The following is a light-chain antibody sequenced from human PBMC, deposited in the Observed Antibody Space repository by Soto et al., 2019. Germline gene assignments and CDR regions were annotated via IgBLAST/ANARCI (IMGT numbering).Light chain of an antibody. CDR3: LQDYNYPYT. J-gene: IGKJ2*01. CDR1: QGIRND. Sequence: AIQMTQSPSSLSAFIGDRATITCRASQGIRNDLGWYQHKPGKAPKLLIHAASSLQSGVPSRFSGSGSGTDFTLTISSLQPEDFATYYCLQDYNYPYTFGQGTKLEIK. CDR2: AAS. V-gene: IGKV1-6*01.